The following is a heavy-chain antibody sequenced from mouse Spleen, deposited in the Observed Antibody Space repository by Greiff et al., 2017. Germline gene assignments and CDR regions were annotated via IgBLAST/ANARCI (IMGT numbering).Heavy chain of an antibody. Sequence: VQLQQSGTVLARPGASVKMSCKASGYTFTSYWMHWVKQRPGQGLEWIGAIYPGNSDTSYNQKFKGKAKLTAVTSTSTAYMELSSLTNEDSAVYYCTRDYGHRYFDYWGQGTTLTVSS. CDR2: IYPGNSDT. CDR3: TRDYGHRYFDY. J-gene: IGHJ2*01. CDR1: GYTFTSYW. D-gene: IGHD1-2*01. V-gene: IGHV1-5*01.